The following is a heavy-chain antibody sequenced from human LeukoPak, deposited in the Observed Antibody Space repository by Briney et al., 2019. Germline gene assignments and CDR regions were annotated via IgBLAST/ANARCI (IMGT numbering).Heavy chain of an antibody. Sequence: GASVKVSCKASGGTFSSYAISWVRQAPGQGLEWIGRIIPILGIANYAQKFQGRVTITADKSTSTAYMELSSLRSEDTAVYYCARVPFGELSEFDYWGQGTLVTVSS. V-gene: IGHV1-69*04. CDR1: GGTFSSYA. D-gene: IGHD3-10*01. CDR3: ARVPFGELSEFDY. CDR2: IIPILGIA. J-gene: IGHJ4*02.